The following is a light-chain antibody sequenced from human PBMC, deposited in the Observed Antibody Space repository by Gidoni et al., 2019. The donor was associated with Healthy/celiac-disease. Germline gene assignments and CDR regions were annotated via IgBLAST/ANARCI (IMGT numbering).Light chain of an antibody. CDR3: QQRSNWPPIT. Sequence: EMVLTQSPATLSLSPGERATLSCRASQSVSSYLAWYQQKPGQAPRLLIYDASNRATGIPARFSGSGSGTDFTLTISSLEPEDFAVYYCQQRSNWPPITFXHXTRLEIK. V-gene: IGKV3-11*01. CDR2: DAS. CDR1: QSVSSY. J-gene: IGKJ5*01.